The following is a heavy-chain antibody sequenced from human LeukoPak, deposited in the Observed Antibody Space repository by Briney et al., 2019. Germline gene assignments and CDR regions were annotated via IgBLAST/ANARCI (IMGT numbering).Heavy chain of an antibody. CDR2: IYSGGSR. V-gene: IGHV3-53*01. J-gene: IGHJ5*02. CDR1: GFTVSSNY. D-gene: IGHD1-26*01. CDR3: ARVSGSYGHENWFDP. Sequence: GGSLRLSCAASGFTVSSNYMSWVRQAPGKGLEWVSVIYSGGSRYYTTSVKGRFIISRDYSKNTLYLQMNSLRAEDTAVYYCARVSGSYGHENWFDPWGQGTLVIVSS.